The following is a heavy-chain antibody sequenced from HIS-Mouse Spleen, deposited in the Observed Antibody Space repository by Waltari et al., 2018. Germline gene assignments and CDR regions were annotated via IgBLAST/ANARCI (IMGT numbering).Heavy chain of an antibody. J-gene: IGHJ3*02. CDR3: AREPHLQLELAFDI. CDR1: GYSISSGYS. V-gene: IGHV4-38-2*02. CDR2: ICHSGST. D-gene: IGHD1-1*01. Sequence: QVQLQESGPGLAKPSETLSLTCTVSGYSISSGYSWGWTRQPPGKGLEWIGSICHSGSTYYNPSLKSRVTISVDTSKNQFSLKLSSVTAADTAVYYCAREPHLQLELAFDIWGQGTMVTVSS.